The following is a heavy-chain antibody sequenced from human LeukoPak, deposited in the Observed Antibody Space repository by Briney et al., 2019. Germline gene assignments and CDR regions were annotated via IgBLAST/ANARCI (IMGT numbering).Heavy chain of an antibody. CDR3: ARVWGRARPAPPRFDP. D-gene: IGHD6-6*01. CDR1: GGSISSYY. J-gene: IGHJ5*02. CDR2: IYYSGST. Sequence: SETLSLTCTVSGGSISSYYWSWIRQPPGKGLEWIGYIYYSGSTNYNPSLKSRVTISVDTSKNQFSLKLSSVTAADTAVYYCARVWGRARPAPPRFDPWGQGTLVTVSS. V-gene: IGHV4-59*01.